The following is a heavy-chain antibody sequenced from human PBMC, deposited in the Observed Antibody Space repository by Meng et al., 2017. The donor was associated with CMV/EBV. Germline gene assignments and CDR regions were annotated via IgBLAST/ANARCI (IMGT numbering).Heavy chain of an antibody. CDR3: ARDYSAQGYGMDV. V-gene: IGHV3-53*01. CDR2: IYSGGST. J-gene: IGHJ6*02. Sequence: ETLSLTCAASGFTFSSYAMSWVRQAPGKGLEWVSVIYSGGSTYYADSVKGRFTISRDNSKNTLYLQMNSLRAEDTAVYYCARDYSAQGYGMDVWGQGTTVTVSS. D-gene: IGHD6-13*01. CDR1: GFTFSSYA.